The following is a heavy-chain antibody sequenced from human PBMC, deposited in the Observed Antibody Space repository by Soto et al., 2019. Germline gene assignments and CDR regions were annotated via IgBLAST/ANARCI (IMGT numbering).Heavy chain of an antibody. V-gene: IGHV3-7*03. CDR2: IKQDGSEK. CDR3: AGENILTGYGSYYYYGMDV. D-gene: IGHD3-9*01. CDR1: GFTFSSYW. J-gene: IGHJ6*02. Sequence: PGGSLRLSCAASGFTFSSYWMSWVRQAPGKGLEWVANIKQDGSEKYYVDSVKGRFTISRDNAKNSLYLQMNSLRAEDTAVYYCAGENILTGYGSYYYYGMDVWGQGTTVTVSS.